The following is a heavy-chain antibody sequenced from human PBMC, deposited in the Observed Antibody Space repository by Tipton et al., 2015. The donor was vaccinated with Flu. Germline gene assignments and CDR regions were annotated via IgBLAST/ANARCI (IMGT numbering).Heavy chain of an antibody. D-gene: IGHD1-26*01. V-gene: IGHV4-38-2*02. CDR3: ARGGWEPHGGWFDP. CDR2: IHRSGNT. J-gene: IGHJ5*02. CDR1: GDSIGSDYY. Sequence: TLSLTCSVSGDSIGSDYYWGWIRQPPGKGLEWLGNIHRSGNTYYNPSLKSRVTISLDKSKNQFSLHFKSMTTADTAVFYCARGGWEPHGGWFDPWGQGILVTVSS.